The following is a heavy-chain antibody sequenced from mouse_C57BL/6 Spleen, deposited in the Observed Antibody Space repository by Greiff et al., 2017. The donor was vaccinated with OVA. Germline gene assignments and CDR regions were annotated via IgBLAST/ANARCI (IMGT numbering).Heavy chain of an antibody. CDR1: GYTFTDYE. CDR2: IDPETGGT. Sequence: VQLQQSGAELVRPGASVTLSCKASGYTFTDYEMHWVKQTPVHGLEWIGAIDPETGGTAYNQKFKGKAILTADKSSSTAYMELRSLTSEDSAVYYCTRVSSGYSNYFDYWGQGTTLTVSS. J-gene: IGHJ2*01. CDR3: TRVSSGYSNYFDY. V-gene: IGHV1-15*01. D-gene: IGHD3-2*02.